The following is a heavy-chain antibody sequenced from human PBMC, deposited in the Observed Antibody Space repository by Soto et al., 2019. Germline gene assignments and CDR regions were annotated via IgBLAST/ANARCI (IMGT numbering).Heavy chain of an antibody. Sequence: EVQLVESGGGLVQPGRSLRLSCAASGFTFDDYAMHWVRQAPGKGLEWVSGISWNRGSIGYADSVKGRFTISRDNAKNSLYLQMNSLRAEDTALYYCAKGLYGSGGNYYYYYMDVWGKGTTVTGSS. D-gene: IGHD3-10*01. CDR1: GFTFDDYA. CDR2: ISWNRGSI. J-gene: IGHJ6*03. V-gene: IGHV3-9*01. CDR3: AKGLYGSGGNYYYYYMDV.